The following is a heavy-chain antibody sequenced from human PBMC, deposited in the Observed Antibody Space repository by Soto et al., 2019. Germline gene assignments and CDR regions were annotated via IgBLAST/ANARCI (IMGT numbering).Heavy chain of an antibody. D-gene: IGHD6-13*01. Sequence: QVQLVQSGAEVKKPGASVKVSCKASGYTFTTYAMYWVRQAPGQGLEWMGWINAGNGKTKYSQKFQGRVTIFRDTSASTAYMELSSLRSEDTAVYYCARCSSSWCAFDVWGQGTMVAVSS. V-gene: IGHV1-3*01. CDR1: GYTFTTYA. CDR2: INAGNGKT. J-gene: IGHJ3*01. CDR3: ARCSSSWCAFDV.